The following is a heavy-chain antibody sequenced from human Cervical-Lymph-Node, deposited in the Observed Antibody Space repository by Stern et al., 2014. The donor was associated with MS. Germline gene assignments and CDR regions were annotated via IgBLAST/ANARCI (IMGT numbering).Heavy chain of an antibody. CDR3: ARRGLGYDGADH. D-gene: IGHD5-12*01. CDR1: GYSFADFW. J-gene: IGHJ4*02. Sequence: VQLGQSGAELKKPGESLKLSCKASGYSFADFWFGWVRQVPGKGLEWMAIIYPGDSDTRDSPSFQGQVTISADKSLNTAYLHWSRLKASDSGIYYCARRGLGYDGADHWGQGTVVTVSS. V-gene: IGHV5-51*03. CDR2: IYPGDSDT.